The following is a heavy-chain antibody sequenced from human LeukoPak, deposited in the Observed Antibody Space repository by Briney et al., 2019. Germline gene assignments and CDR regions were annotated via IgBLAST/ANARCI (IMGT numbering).Heavy chain of an antibody. V-gene: IGHV1-69*13. Sequence: EASVKVSCKASGGTFSSYAISWVRQAPGQGLEWMGGIIPIFGTANYAQKFQGRVTITADESTSTAYMELSSLRSEDTAVYYCAGASAYYYDSSGYPFDYWGQGTLVTVSS. CDR2: IIPIFGTA. J-gene: IGHJ4*02. CDR3: AGASAYYYDSSGYPFDY. D-gene: IGHD3-22*01. CDR1: GGTFSSYA.